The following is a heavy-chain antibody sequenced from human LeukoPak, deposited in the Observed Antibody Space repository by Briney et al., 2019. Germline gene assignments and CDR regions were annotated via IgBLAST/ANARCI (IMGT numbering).Heavy chain of an antibody. CDR3: ANSNLNNCREGFDI. V-gene: IGHV3-23*01. Sequence: GGSLRLSCAACGHTFRNYALSWVRQAPAKGLDWVSSISVDSITYYLDSVKGRFTISRDNSKSTLYLQTTSLGAEDMALYYCANSNLNNCREGFDIWGQGTMVTVSS. CDR2: ISVDSIT. CDR1: GHTFRNYA. J-gene: IGHJ3*02. D-gene: IGHD1-1*01.